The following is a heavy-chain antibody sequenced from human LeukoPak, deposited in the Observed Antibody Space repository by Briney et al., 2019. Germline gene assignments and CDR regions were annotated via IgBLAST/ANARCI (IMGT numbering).Heavy chain of an antibody. CDR1: GYTFTGYY. CDR3: ASVGYCSSTSCSPYNWFDP. Sequence: ASVKVSCKASGYTFTGYYMHWVRQAPGQGLEWMGWINPNSGGTNYAQKFQGRVTMTRDTSISTAYMELSRLRSDDTAVYYCASVGYCSSTSCSPYNWFDPSGPGTLVTVSS. J-gene: IGHJ5*02. V-gene: IGHV1-2*02. CDR2: INPNSGGT. D-gene: IGHD2-2*03.